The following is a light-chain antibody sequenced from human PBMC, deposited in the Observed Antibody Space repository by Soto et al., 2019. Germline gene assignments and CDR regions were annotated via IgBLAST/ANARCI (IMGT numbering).Light chain of an antibody. CDR3: QQSSTIPRT. CDR2: AAS. Sequence: DIQMTQSPSSLSASVGDRVTISCRSSQHISTYLNWYQHKPGKVPKLLVYAASTLQSGVPSRFSGSGSGTDFRLTISSLQPEDFATYYCQQSSTIPRTFGQGTKVDLK. V-gene: IGKV1-39*01. J-gene: IGKJ1*01. CDR1: QHISTY.